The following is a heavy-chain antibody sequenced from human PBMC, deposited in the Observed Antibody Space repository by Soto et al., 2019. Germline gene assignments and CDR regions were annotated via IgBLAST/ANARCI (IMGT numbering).Heavy chain of an antibody. V-gene: IGHV3-23*01. CDR3: ARDHNWKYDAFDI. CDR2: IGGSGVST. D-gene: IGHD1-7*01. CDR1: GFTFSSYA. J-gene: IGHJ3*02. Sequence: GGSLRLSCAASGFTFSSYAMNWVRQAPGKGLEWVSTIGGSGVSTYFADSVKGRFTISRDNSKNTLYLQMNSLTAEDTAVYYCARDHNWKYDAFDIWGQGTMVTVSS.